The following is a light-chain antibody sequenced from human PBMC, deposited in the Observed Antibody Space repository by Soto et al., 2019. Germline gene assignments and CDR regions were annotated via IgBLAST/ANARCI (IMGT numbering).Light chain of an antibody. Sequence: NFMLTQPHSVSESPGKTLTISCTGSSGNIASNYVQWYQQRPGSAPTPVIYGDNQRPSGVPDRFSGSIDTSSNSASLTISGLRTEDEAAYYCQSYDSRSVIFGGGTQLTVL. CDR1: SGNIASNY. CDR2: GDN. CDR3: QSYDSRSVI. V-gene: IGLV6-57*02. J-gene: IGLJ2*01.